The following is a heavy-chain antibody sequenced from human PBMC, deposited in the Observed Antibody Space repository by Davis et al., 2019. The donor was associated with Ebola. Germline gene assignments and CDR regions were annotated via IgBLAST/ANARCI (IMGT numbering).Heavy chain of an antibody. CDR1: GFSFDDYA. Sequence: GGSLRLSCAASGFSFDDYAMHWVRQAPGKGLEWVSGISWSSATKVYADSVKGRFTISRDNTKNSLYLQMYSLRTEDTALYYCARSTALYYYGMDVWGQGTTVTASS. J-gene: IGHJ6*02. D-gene: IGHD2-21*02. CDR2: ISWSSATK. V-gene: IGHV3-9*01. CDR3: ARSTALYYYGMDV.